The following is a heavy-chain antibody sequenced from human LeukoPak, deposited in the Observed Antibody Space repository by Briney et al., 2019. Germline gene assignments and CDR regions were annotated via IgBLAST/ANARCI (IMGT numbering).Heavy chain of an antibody. Sequence: ASVKVSCKASGYTFTSYGISWLRQAPGEGLEWMGWISGLNGDTKYAQRIQGRVTLTTDTSTRTAYMELRSLRSDDTAVYYCARGTVSGEDYYYMDVWGKGTTVTVSS. CDR3: ARGTVSGEDYYYMDV. CDR2: ISGLNGDT. D-gene: IGHD4-11*01. J-gene: IGHJ6*03. CDR1: GYTFTSYG. V-gene: IGHV1-18*01.